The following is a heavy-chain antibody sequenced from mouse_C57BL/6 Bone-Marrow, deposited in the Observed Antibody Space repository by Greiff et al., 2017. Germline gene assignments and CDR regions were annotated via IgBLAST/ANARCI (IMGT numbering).Heavy chain of an antibody. CDR3: AREDDYGNYYAMDD. J-gene: IGHJ4*01. V-gene: IGHV1-69*01. D-gene: IGHD2-4*01. Sequence: VQLQQPGAELVMPGASVKLSCKASGYTFTSYWMHWVKQSPGQGLEWIGEIDPSDSYTIYNQKFKGKSTLTVDKSSSTAYMQLSSLTSEDSAVYDCAREDDYGNYYAMDDWGKGTSVTVSS. CDR1: GYTFTSYW. CDR2: IDPSDSYT.